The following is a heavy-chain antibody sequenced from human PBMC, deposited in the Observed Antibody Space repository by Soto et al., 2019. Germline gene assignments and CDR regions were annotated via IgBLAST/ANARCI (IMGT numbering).Heavy chain of an antibody. Sequence: QVQLVDSGGGVVQAGRSLRLSCAASGFTFRNYAMHWVRQAPGKGLEWVAVISYDGTNKYYADSVKGRFTISRDNSKNTLYLPMNSLRAEDTAVYYCAREGHYDSSGYYGADFWGQGTLVTVSS. J-gene: IGHJ4*02. CDR1: GFTFRNYA. V-gene: IGHV3-30-3*01. CDR2: ISYDGTNK. CDR3: AREGHYDSSGYYGADF. D-gene: IGHD3-22*01.